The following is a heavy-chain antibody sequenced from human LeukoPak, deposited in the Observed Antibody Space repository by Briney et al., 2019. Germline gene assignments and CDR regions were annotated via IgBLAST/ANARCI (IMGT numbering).Heavy chain of an antibody. CDR1: GFTFSTYA. Sequence: GGSLRLSCAASGFTFSTYALHWVRQAPGKGLEWVAVISYDGSDKYYADSVKGRFTISGDNSKNTLYLQMNSLRGEDTAVYYCARDRGDYGDHTLDYWGQGTLVTVSS. CDR3: ARDRGDYGDHTLDY. J-gene: IGHJ4*02. V-gene: IGHV3-30-3*01. D-gene: IGHD4-17*01. CDR2: ISYDGSDK.